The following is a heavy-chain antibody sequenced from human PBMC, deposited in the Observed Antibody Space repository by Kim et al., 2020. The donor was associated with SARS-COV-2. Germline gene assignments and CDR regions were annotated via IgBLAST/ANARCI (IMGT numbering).Heavy chain of an antibody. CDR2: T. Sequence: TNYAQKFQGRATMTRDPSISTAYMELSRLRSDDTAVYYCARGTVYYVFDYWGQGTLVTVSS. D-gene: IGHD2-8*01. CDR3: ARGTVYYVFDY. J-gene: IGHJ4*02. V-gene: IGHV1-2*02.